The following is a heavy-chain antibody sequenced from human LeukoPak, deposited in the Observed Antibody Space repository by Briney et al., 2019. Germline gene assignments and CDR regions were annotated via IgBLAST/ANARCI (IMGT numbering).Heavy chain of an antibody. Sequence: PGGSLRLACAASGFTFSSHGMHWVHKAPGKGLERVAVISYDGSNKTYSDSVKGRFTISRDNSKNTLYLQMNILRAEDTAVYYCAKESGVTYGSGSSPFNYWGQGTLVTVSS. CDR2: ISYDGSNK. CDR1: GFTFSSHG. CDR3: AKESGVTYGSGSSPFNY. J-gene: IGHJ4*02. V-gene: IGHV3-30*18. D-gene: IGHD3-10*01.